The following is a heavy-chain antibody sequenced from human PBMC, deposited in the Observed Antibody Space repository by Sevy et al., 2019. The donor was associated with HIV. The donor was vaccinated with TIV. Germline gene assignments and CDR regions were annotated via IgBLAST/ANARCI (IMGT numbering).Heavy chain of an antibody. CDR1: GFTFSSYS. J-gene: IGHJ6*02. V-gene: IGHV3-21*01. CDR3: VRTTSGMSEYEPLDNSRFYGMDV. Sequence: RGCLRLSCAASGFTFSSYSMNWVRQAPGRGLEWVSSITSGSSFIFYAGSVKGRFTISRDNAKNSLYLQMNSLRAEDTAVYYCVRTTSGMSEYEPLDNSRFYGMDVWGPGTTVIVSS. CDR2: ITSGSSFI. D-gene: IGHD1-20*01.